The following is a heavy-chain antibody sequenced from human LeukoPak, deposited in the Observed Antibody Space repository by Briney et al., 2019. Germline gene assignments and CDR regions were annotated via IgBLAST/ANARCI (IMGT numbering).Heavy chain of an antibody. V-gene: IGHV1-18*01. CDR2: ISAYNGNT. Sequence: ASVKGSCKSSGYTFTSYGISWVRQAPGQGLEWMGWISAYNGNTNYAQKLQGRVTMTTDTSTSTAYMELRSLRSDDTAVYYCARGIFCSSTSCYVGGPFDYWGQGTLVTVSS. CDR1: GYTFTSYG. CDR3: ARGIFCSSTSCYVGGPFDY. J-gene: IGHJ4*02. D-gene: IGHD2-2*01.